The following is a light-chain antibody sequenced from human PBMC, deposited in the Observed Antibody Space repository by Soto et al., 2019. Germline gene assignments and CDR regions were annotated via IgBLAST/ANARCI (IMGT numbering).Light chain of an antibody. V-gene: IGKV1-33*01. Sequence: MTPAPSYLPAYLGARVTITCRASQGITNYLNWYQQKPGKAPKLLISDASTLETGAPSRFSGSGSGTDFAFTISSLQPEDIATYCCQQDDNSTITFGQGTRLEIK. J-gene: IGKJ5*01. CDR3: QQDDNSTIT. CDR2: DAS. CDR1: QGITNY.